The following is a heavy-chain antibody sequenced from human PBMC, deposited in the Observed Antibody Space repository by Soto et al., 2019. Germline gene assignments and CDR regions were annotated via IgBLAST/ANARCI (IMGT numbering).Heavy chain of an antibody. D-gene: IGHD3-22*01. Sequence: EVQLVESGGVVVQPGGSLRLSCAASGFTFDDYTMHWVRQAPGKGLEWVSLISWDGGSTYYADSVKGRFTISRDNSKNSLYLQMNSLRTEDTALYYCAKDITSFYDISGYYYYYGMDVWGQGTTVTVSS. CDR2: ISWDGGST. CDR3: AKDITSFYDISGYYYYYGMDV. V-gene: IGHV3-43*01. J-gene: IGHJ6*02. CDR1: GFTFDDYT.